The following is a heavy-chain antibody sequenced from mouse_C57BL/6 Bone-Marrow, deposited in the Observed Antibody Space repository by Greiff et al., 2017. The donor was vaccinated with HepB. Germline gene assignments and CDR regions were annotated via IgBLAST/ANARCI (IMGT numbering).Heavy chain of an antibody. D-gene: IGHD3-2*02. J-gene: IGHJ2*01. Sequence: QVQLQQSGAELVKPGASVKLSCKASGYTFTSYWMHWVKQRPGQGLEWIGMINPNSGNTNYNEKFKSKATLTVDKSSSTAYMQLSTQTSDDSAVYSLARSGQLSPWGQGTTLTVSS. CDR2: INPNSGNT. V-gene: IGHV1-64*01. CDR1: GYTFTSYW. CDR3: ARSGQLSP.